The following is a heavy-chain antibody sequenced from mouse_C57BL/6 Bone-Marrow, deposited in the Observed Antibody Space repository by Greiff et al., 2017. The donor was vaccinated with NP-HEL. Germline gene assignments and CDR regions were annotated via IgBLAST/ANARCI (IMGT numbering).Heavy chain of an antibody. V-gene: IGHV14-2*01. CDR1: GFNIKDYY. J-gene: IGHJ2*01. D-gene: IGHD1-1*01. CDR2: IDPEDGET. CDR3: APLITTVVAPFDY. Sequence: VQLQQSGAELVKPGASVKLSCTASGFNIKDYYMHWVKQRTEQGLEWIGRIDPEDGETKYAPKFQGKATITADTSSNTAYLQLSSLTSEDTAVYYGAPLITTVVAPFDYWGQGTTLTVAS.